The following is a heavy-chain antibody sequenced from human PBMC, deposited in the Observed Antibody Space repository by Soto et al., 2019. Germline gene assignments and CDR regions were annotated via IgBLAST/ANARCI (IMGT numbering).Heavy chain of an antibody. Sequence: SETLSLTCTVSGGSISSYYWSWIRRPPGKGLEWIGYIYNSGSTHSNPSLQSRVTISADTSKNQFSLKLSSVTAADTGIYYCARARITMVREVIKYNMDVWGQGTTVTVSS. D-gene: IGHD3-10*01. V-gene: IGHV4-59*01. CDR3: ARARITMVREVIKYNMDV. CDR1: GGSISSYY. J-gene: IGHJ6*02. CDR2: IYNSGST.